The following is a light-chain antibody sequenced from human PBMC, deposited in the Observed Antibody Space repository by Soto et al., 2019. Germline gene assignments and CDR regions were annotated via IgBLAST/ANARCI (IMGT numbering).Light chain of an antibody. CDR2: DVS. CDR3: SSYTSSSTLVV. V-gene: IGLV2-14*01. Sequence: QSALTQPASVSGSPGQSITISCTGTSSDVGGYNYVSWYQQHPGKAPKLMIYDVSNRPSGVSNRFSGSKSGNTTSLTISGLPAEDDADYYCSSYTSSSTLVVFGTGTKLTVL. J-gene: IGLJ1*01. CDR1: SSDVGGYNY.